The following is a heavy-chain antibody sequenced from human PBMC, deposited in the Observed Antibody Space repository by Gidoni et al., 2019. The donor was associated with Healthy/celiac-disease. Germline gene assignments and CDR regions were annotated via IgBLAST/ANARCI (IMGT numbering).Heavy chain of an antibody. Sequence: QVQLVQSGAEVNKPGASVKVSCKASGYTFPGYYMHWVRQAPGQGLAWMGWINPNRGGKNYAQKVQGWVTMTRETSISTAYMELSRLRSDDTAVYYCARGYGSGSYLPDYWGQGTLVTVSS. CDR3: ARGYGSGSYLPDY. V-gene: IGHV1-2*04. D-gene: IGHD3-10*01. CDR1: GYTFPGYY. J-gene: IGHJ4*02. CDR2: INPNRGGK.